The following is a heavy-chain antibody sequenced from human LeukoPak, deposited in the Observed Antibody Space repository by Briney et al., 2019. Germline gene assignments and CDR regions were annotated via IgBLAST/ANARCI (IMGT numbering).Heavy chain of an antibody. CDR1: GFSFSGHY. Sequence: GGSLRLSCAASGFSFSGHYMSWIRQAPGKGLEWVSCISSTITTIYYADSVKGRFTISRDNAKNSLYLQMSSLRAEDTAVYYCARGDCSATSCYYFDYWGQGTLVTVSS. CDR2: ISSTITTI. J-gene: IGHJ4*02. D-gene: IGHD2-2*01. V-gene: IGHV3-11*04. CDR3: ARGDCSATSCYYFDY.